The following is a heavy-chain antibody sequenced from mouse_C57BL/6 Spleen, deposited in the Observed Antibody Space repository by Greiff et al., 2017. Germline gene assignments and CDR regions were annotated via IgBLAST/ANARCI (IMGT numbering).Heavy chain of an antibody. CDR2: IYPGDGDT. J-gene: IGHJ2*01. CDR1: GYAFSSSW. CDR3: ARCDYSSKETADY. D-gene: IGHD2-5*01. V-gene: IGHV1-82*01. Sequence: QVQLQQSGPELVKPGASVKISCKASGYAFSSSWMNWVKQRPGKGLEWIGRIYPGDGDTNYNGKFKGKATLTADKSSSTAYMQLSSLTSEDSAVYFCARCDYSSKETADYWGQGTTLTVSA.